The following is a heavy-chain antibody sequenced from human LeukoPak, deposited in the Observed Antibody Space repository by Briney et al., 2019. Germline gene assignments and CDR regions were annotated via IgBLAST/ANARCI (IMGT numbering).Heavy chain of an antibody. CDR3: ARTQPGSGWVDY. CDR2: NSAYNGNT. J-gene: IGHJ4*02. CDR1: GYTFTSYG. V-gene: IGHV1-18*01. D-gene: IGHD6-19*01. Sequence: ASVKVSCKASGYTFTSYGISWVRQAPGQGLEWMGWNSAYNGNTNYAQKLQGRVTMTTDTSTSTAYMELSSLRSEDTAVYYCARTQPGSGWVDYWGQGTLVTVSS.